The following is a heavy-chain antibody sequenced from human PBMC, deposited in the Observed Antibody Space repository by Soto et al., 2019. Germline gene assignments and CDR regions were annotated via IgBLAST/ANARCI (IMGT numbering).Heavy chain of an antibody. V-gene: IGHV4-39*07. J-gene: IGHJ5*02. Sequence: PSETLSLTCFVSGYSITACGYYWSWIRHHPGKGLEWIGSFYSSGSIIYNPSLRSRVSISGDTSSNQFSMSLTSVTAADTARYYCARMYSSGSGWFHPWGQGTLVTGSS. D-gene: IGHD6-19*01. CDR2: FYSSGSI. CDR3: ARMYSSGSGWFHP. CDR1: GYSITACGYY.